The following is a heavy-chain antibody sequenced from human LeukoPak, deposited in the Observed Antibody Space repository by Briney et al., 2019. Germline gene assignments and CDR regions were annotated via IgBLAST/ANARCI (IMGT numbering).Heavy chain of an antibody. J-gene: IGHJ6*03. CDR1: GFTFSSYC. D-gene: IGHD6-13*01. Sequence: GGSLRLSCAASGFTFSSYCMHWVRQAPGKGLEWVAFIRYDGSNKYYADSVKGRFTISRDNSKSTLYLQMNSLRAEDTAVYYCAKPLGYSSSWDRGYYYYMDVWGKGTTVTVSS. V-gene: IGHV3-30*02. CDR3: AKPLGYSSSWDRGYYYYMDV. CDR2: IRYDGSNK.